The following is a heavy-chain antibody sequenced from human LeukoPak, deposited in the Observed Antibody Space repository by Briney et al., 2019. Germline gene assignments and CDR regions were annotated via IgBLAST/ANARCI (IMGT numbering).Heavy chain of an antibody. CDR3: VRTPPNWGFDY. CDR1: GYTFASHD. CDR2: MSPNSGDT. D-gene: IGHD7-27*01. V-gene: IGHV1-8*01. J-gene: IGHJ4*02. Sequence: ASVKVSCKAAGYTFASHDINWVRQATGQGLEWMGWMSPNSGDTGYAQKFQGRVTMTSDSSISTAYMELSSLRSEDTAIYYCVRTPPNWGFDYWGQGTLVTVSS.